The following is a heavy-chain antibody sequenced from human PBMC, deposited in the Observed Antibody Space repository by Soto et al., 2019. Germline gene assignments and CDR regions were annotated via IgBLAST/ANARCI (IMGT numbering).Heavy chain of an antibody. Sequence: GGSLRLSCAASGFTFSSYGMHWVRQAPGKGLEWVAVIWYDGSNKYYADSVKGRFTISRDNSKNTLYLQMNSLRAEDTAVYYCAKTPKEAYCSSTSCYASFDYWGQGTLVTVSS. CDR2: IWYDGSNK. V-gene: IGHV3-33*06. D-gene: IGHD2-2*01. CDR3: AKTPKEAYCSSTSCYASFDY. CDR1: GFTFSSYG. J-gene: IGHJ4*02.